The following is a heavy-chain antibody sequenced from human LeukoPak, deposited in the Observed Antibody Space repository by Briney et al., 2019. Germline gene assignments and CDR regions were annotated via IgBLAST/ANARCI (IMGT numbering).Heavy chain of an antibody. V-gene: IGHV4-4*07. J-gene: IGHJ5*02. CDR2: IYTSGST. Sequence: SETLPLTCTVSGGSISSYYWSWIRQPAGKGLEWIGRIYTSGSTNYNPSLKSRVTMSVDTSKNQFSLKLSSVTAADTAVYYCASSTYYYDSSGFPSWGQGTRVTVSS. CDR3: ASSTYYYDSSGFPS. CDR1: GGSISSYY. D-gene: IGHD3-22*01.